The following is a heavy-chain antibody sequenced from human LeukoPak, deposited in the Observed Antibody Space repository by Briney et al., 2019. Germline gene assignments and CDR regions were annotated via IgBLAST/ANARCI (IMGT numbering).Heavy chain of an antibody. CDR2: ISISGDTT. Sequence: GGSLRLSCGASGFTFSSHPMTWVRQAPGKGLEWVSAISISGDTTYYADAVKGRFTISRDNSKNTVYLQMNSLRAEDTAVYYCANEIRPNDYWGQGTLVTVSS. V-gene: IGHV3-23*01. J-gene: IGHJ4*02. CDR3: ANEIRPNDY. CDR1: GFTFSSHP. D-gene: IGHD4-17*01.